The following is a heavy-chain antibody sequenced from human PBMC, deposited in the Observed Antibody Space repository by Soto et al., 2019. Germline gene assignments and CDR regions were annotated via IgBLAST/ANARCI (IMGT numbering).Heavy chain of an antibody. CDR2: IYNSGIT. J-gene: IGHJ5*02. V-gene: IGHV4-30-4*01. Sequence: SETLSLTCTVSGGSISSGDYSWSWVRQSPGKGLEWIGHIYNSGITYYNPSLKSRVVISIDTSRNQFSLRLNSLTAADRAVYFCAGGVTVFGLVSHFWFDPGGQGTVVTVSS. CDR1: GGSISSGDYS. D-gene: IGHD3-3*01. CDR3: AGGVTVFGLVSHFWFDP.